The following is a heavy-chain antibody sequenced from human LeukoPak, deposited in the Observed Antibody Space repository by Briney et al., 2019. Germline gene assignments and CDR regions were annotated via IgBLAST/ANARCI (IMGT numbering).Heavy chain of an antibody. D-gene: IGHD6-6*01. CDR2: INHSGST. CDR1: GGSFSGYY. V-gene: IGHV4-34*01. Sequence: SETLSPTCAVYGGSFSGYYWSWIRQPPGKGLEWIGEINHSGSTNYNPSLKSRVTISVDTSKNQFSLKLSSVTAADTAVYYCARASRGIAARTHFDYWGQGTLVTDSS. CDR3: ARASRGIAARTHFDY. J-gene: IGHJ4*02.